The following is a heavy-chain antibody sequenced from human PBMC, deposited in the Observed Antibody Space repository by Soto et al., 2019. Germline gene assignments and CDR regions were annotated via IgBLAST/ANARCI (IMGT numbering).Heavy chain of an antibody. V-gene: IGHV3-64D*06. CDR1: GFIFINYA. Sequence: PGGSLRLSCSASGFIFINYAVHWVRQTPGKGLEYVSTITGNGDTTYYADSVKGRFTIPRDNSKNTLYLQMSSLRIEDTAVYYCVKPTAYYYDSVAYYSAWGQGTLVTVYS. CDR2: ITGNGDTT. J-gene: IGHJ5*02. CDR3: VKPTAYYYDSVAYYSA. D-gene: IGHD3-22*01.